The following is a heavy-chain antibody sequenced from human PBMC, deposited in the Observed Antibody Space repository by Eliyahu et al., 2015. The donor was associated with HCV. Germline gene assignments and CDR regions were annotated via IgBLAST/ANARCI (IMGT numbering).Heavy chain of an antibody. D-gene: IGHD6-13*01. J-gene: IGHJ4*02. V-gene: IGHV4-34*01. CDR3: ARGLRQQLVYRY. Sequence: QVQLQQWGAGLLKPSETLSLTCAVYGGSFSGYYWXWIRQPPGKGLEWIGEINHSGSTNYNPSLKSRVTISVDTSKNQFSLKLSSVTAADTAVYYCARGLRQQLVYRYWGQGTLVTVSS. CDR2: INHSGST. CDR1: GGSFSGYY.